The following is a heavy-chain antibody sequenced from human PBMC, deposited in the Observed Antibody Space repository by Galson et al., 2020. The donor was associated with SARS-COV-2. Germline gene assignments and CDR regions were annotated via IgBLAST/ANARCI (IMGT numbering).Heavy chain of an antibody. CDR1: GGSISSGTW. D-gene: IGHD2-21*02. CDR2: IYHSGST. CDR3: PRDGEGGDNRGY. Sequence: SETLSLTCAVSGGSISSGTWWSWVRQPPGKGLEWIGEIYHSGSTNYNPSLKSRVTISVDKSKNQFSLKLNSVTAADTAVYYCPRDGEGGDNRGYWRQGTLGTVSS. J-gene: IGHJ4*02. V-gene: IGHV4-4*02.